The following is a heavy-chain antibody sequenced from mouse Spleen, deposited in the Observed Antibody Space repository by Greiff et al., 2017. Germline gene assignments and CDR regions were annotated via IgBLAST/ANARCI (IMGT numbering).Heavy chain of an antibody. CDR3: AREYGDYPDY. D-gene: IGHD1-1*02. CDR1: GYSITSGYY. CDR2: ISYDGSN. J-gene: IGHJ2*01. V-gene: IGHV3-6*01. Sequence: ESGPGLVKPSQSLSLTCSVTGYSITSGYYWNWIRQFPGNKLEWMGYISYDGSNNYNPSLKNRISITRDTSKNQFFLKLNSVTTEDTATYYCAREYGDYPDYWGQGTTLTVSS.